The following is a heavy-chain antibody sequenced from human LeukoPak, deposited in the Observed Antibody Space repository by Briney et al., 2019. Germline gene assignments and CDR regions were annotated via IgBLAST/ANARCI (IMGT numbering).Heavy chain of an antibody. CDR1: RGSISSGSYY. CDR3: ASLLAVAGNFDY. V-gene: IGHV4-39*01. CDR2: IYYSGSN. J-gene: IGHJ4*02. Sequence: SETLSLTCTVSRGSISSGSYYWGWIRQPPGKGLEWIGGIYYSGSNYYNPSLKSRVTISVDTSKNQFSLKLSSVTAADTAVYYCASLLAVAGNFDYWGQGTLVTVSS. D-gene: IGHD6-19*01.